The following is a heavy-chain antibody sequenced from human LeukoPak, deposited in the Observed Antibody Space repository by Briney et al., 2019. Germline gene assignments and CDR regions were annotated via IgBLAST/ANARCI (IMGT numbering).Heavy chain of an antibody. CDR1: GFTFSSYSMN. J-gene: IGHJ3*02. CDR2: IYYSGST. D-gene: IGHD6-25*01. Sequence: GSLRLSCAASGFTFSSYSMNWVRQAPGKGLEWIGSIYYSGSTYYNPSLKSRVTISVDTSKNQFSLKLSSVTAADTAVYYCASPSRSGAFDIWGQGTMVTVSS. CDR3: ASPSRSGAFDI. V-gene: IGHV4-59*05.